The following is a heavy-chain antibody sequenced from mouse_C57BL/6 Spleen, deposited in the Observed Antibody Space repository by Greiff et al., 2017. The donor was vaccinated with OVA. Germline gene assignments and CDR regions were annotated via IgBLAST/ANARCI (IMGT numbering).Heavy chain of an antibody. V-gene: IGHV1-42*01. J-gene: IGHJ2*01. CDR1: GYSFTGYY. CDR3: ATFNYYEYDGRTAAY. D-gene: IGHD2-4*01. CDR2: INPSTGGT. Sequence: VQLQQSGPELVKPGASVKISCKASGYSFTGYYMNWVKQSPEKSLEWIGEINPSTGGTTYNQKFKAKATLTVDKSSSTAYMQLKCLTSEDSAVDYCATFNYYEYDGRTAAYWGQGTTLTVSS.